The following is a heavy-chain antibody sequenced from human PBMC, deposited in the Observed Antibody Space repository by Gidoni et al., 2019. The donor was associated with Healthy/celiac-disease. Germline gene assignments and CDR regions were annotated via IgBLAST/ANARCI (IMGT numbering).Heavy chain of an antibody. Sequence: QVQLVESGGGVVQPGRSLRLSCAASGFNFSRYAMHWVRQAPGKGLEWVAVISYDGSNKYYADSVKGRFTISRDNSKNTLYLQMNSLRAEDTAVYYCARDSLRGMDVWGQGTTVTVSS. CDR2: ISYDGSNK. CDR1: GFNFSRYA. CDR3: ARDSLRGMDV. D-gene: IGHD4-17*01. J-gene: IGHJ6*02. V-gene: IGHV3-30-3*01.